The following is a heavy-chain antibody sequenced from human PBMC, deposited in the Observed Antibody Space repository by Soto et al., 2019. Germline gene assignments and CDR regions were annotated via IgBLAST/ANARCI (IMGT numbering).Heavy chain of an antibody. Sequence: GGSLRLSCAASGFTFSDYYMSWIRQAPGKGLEWVSYISSSGSTIYYADSVKGRFTISRDNAKNSLYLQMNSLRAEDTDVYYYWQYRSPGYRYCRDACEIWGQGTMVTVSS. D-gene: IGHD5-18*01. CDR2: ISSSGSTI. V-gene: IGHV3-11*01. CDR1: GFTFSDYY. CDR3: WQYRSPGYRYCRDACEI. J-gene: IGHJ3*02.